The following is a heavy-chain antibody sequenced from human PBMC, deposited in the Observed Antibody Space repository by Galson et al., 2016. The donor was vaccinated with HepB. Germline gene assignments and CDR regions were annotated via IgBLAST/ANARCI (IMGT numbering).Heavy chain of an antibody. V-gene: IGHV3-33*01. CDR2: IGYDGSDE. D-gene: IGHD1-14*01. J-gene: IGHJ5*02. CDR1: GFTFSSYG. Sequence: SLRLSCAASGFTFSSYGMHWVRQAPGKGLEWLAVIGYDGSDESYADSVKGRFTISRDNSKNTVYLQMNSLRANDTAVYYCARVRLKNRNGGLDPWGQGTLVTVSS. CDR3: ARVRLKNRNGGLDP.